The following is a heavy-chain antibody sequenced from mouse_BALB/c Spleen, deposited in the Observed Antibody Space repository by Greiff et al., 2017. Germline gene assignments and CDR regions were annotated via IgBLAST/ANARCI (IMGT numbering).Heavy chain of an antibody. Sequence: EVMLVESGGGLVQPGGSLKLSCAASGFTFSDYYMYWVRQTPEKRLEWVATISDGGSYTYYPDSVKGRFTISRDNAKNNLYLQMSSLKSEDTAMYYCARGGDDYGVAYWGQGTLVTVSA. V-gene: IGHV5-4*02. CDR2: ISDGGSYT. CDR3: ARGGDDYGVAY. CDR1: GFTFSDYY. D-gene: IGHD2-4*01. J-gene: IGHJ3*01.